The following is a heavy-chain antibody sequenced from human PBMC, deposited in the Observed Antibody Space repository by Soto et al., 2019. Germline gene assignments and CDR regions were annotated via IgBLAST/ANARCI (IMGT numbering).Heavy chain of an antibody. Sequence: QLHLVQSGAVVKKPGASVTVSCSASGYPVTAYYMHWVRQAPGRGREWMGGINPATGAAKYTQTFQGRVTMTRATSTRTVFMELGGLTSEDTAVFYCARGGGVGVAGSAAFDMWGQGTLVTVSS. CDR2: INPATGAA. CDR3: ARGGGVGVAGSAAFDM. V-gene: IGHV1-2*02. J-gene: IGHJ3*02. D-gene: IGHD3-3*01. CDR1: GYPVTAYY.